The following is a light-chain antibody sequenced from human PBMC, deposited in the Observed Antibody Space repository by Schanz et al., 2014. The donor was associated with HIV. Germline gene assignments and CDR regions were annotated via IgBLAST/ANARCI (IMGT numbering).Light chain of an antibody. CDR1: SSNIGHNY. CDR2: DND. J-gene: IGLJ3*02. CDR3: AAWDDSLNGWV. Sequence: QSVLTQPPSVSAAPGQKVTISCSGSSSNIGHNYVSWYQQFPGTAPKLLIYDNDKRPSGTPDRFSGSKSGTSASLAISGLQSEDEADYYCAAWDDSLNGWVFGGGTKVTVL. V-gene: IGLV1-51*01.